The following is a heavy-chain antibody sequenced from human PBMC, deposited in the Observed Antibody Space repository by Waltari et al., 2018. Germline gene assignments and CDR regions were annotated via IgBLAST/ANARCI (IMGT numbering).Heavy chain of an antibody. J-gene: IGHJ2*01. CDR1: GGSFRGYY. V-gene: IGHV4-34*01. Sequence: QVQLQQWGAGLLKPSETLSLTCAVYGGSFRGYYWSWIRQPPGKGLEWIGEINHSGSTNYNPSLKSRVTISVDTSKNQFSLKLSSVTAADTAVYYCARGGFHIVVVTAYWYFDLWGRGTLVTVSS. CDR3: ARGGFHIVVVTAYWYFDL. CDR2: INHSGST. D-gene: IGHD2-21*02.